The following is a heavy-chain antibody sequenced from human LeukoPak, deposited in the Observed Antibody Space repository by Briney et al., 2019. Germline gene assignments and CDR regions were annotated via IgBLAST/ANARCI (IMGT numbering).Heavy chain of an antibody. Sequence: SETLSLTCTVSGGSISGYYWSWIRQPPGKGLEYIGYIYYSGSTDYNPSLKSRITISVDTSKNQFSLKLSSVTAADTAVYYCARHYYDTGGYYYFDYWGQGTLVTVSS. V-gene: IGHV4-59*08. J-gene: IGHJ4*02. D-gene: IGHD3-22*01. CDR3: ARHYYDTGGYYYFDY. CDR1: GGSISGYY. CDR2: IYYSGST.